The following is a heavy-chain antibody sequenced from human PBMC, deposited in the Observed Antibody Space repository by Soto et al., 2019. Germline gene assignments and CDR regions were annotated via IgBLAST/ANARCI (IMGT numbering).Heavy chain of an antibody. J-gene: IGHJ4*02. CDR1: GSTFSIYA. Sequence: EVQLLESGGGLVQPGGSLRLSLAAAGSTFSIYAMSWVRQAPGKGLEWVSAISGSGGSTYYADSVKGRFTISRDNSKNTLYLQMNSLRADDTAVYYCAKATRGGAATLIRDYWGQGTLVTVSS. V-gene: IGHV3-23*01. CDR3: AKATRGGAATLIRDY. D-gene: IGHD6-13*01. CDR2: ISGSGGST.